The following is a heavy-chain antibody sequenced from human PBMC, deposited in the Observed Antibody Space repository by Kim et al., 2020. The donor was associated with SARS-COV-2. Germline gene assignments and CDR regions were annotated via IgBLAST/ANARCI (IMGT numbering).Heavy chain of an antibody. CDR3: ARELSLRYLDGQYYFDY. V-gene: IGHV3-11*04. Sequence: VKGRLTISRDHANNSLYLQMNRLRAEDTAVYYCARELSLRYLDGQYYFDYWGQGTLVTVSS. D-gene: IGHD3-9*01. J-gene: IGHJ4*02.